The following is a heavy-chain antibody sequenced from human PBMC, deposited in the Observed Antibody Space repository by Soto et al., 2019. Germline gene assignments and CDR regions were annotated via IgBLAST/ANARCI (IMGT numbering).Heavy chain of an antibody. V-gene: IGHV3-30*18. CDR1: GFTFSSYG. D-gene: IGHD5-12*01. CDR2: ISYDGSNK. CDR3: AKDRALGYSGDDWGYFDY. J-gene: IGHJ4*02. Sequence: QVQLVESGGGVVQPGRSLRLSCAASGFTFSSYGMHWVRQAPGKGLEWVAGISYDGSNKYYADSVKGRFTISRDNSKNTLYLQMNSLRAEDTAVYYCAKDRALGYSGDDWGYFDYWGQGTLVTVSS.